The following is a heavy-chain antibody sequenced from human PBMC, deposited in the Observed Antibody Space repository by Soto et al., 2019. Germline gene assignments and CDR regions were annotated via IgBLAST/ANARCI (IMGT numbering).Heavy chain of an antibody. V-gene: IGHV3-23*01. Sequence: PGGSLRLSCAASGFTFSNYAISWVRQAPGKGLEWVSGISGGGSNTFYADYVKGRFTISRDNSKNTLLLQMNSLGAEDTAVYYCAKDSNKYSSSLRGRYFDYWGQGIGVTVSS. J-gene: IGHJ4*02. CDR3: AKDSNKYSSSLRGRYFDY. CDR2: ISGGGSNT. D-gene: IGHD4-4*01. CDR1: GFTFSNYA.